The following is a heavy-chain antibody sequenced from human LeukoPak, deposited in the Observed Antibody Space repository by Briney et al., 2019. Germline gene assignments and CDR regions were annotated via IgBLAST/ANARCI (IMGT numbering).Heavy chain of an antibody. CDR2: ISYDGSNK. V-gene: IGHV3-30-3*01. J-gene: IGHJ3*02. CDR1: GFTFSSYA. D-gene: IGHD3-16*01. Sequence: GRSLRLSCAASGFTFSSYAMHWVRQAPGKGLEWVAVISYDGSNKYYADSVKGRFTISRDNSKNTLYLQMNSLRAEDTAVYYCARSLTGGGDDAFDIWGQGTMVTVSS. CDR3: ARSLTGGGDDAFDI.